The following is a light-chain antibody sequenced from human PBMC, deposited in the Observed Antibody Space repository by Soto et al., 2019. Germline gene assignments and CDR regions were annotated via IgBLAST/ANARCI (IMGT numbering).Light chain of an antibody. CDR2: DAS. CDR1: QDVGHY. Sequence: IVLAQSPATLSLSPGERATLSCRASQDVGHYLAWYQQRPGQAPRLLIYDASNRATGIPSRFSGSGSGTDFTLTISSLEPEDFAVYYCQQRFSWRSFGPGTRVDFK. CDR3: QQRFSWRS. V-gene: IGKV3D-11*01. J-gene: IGKJ3*01.